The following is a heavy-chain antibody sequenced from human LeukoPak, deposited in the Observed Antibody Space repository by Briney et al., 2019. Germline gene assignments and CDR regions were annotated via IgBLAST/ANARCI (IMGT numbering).Heavy chain of an antibody. CDR1: GFTVSSKY. CDR3: ANGKYSSSWTLDY. CDR2: ISSGGSTI. V-gene: IGHV3-48*01. Sequence: GGSLRLSCAASGFTVSSKYMSWVRQAPGKGLEWVSYISSGGSTIYYADSVRGQFTISRDNSKNTLYLQMDSLRAEDTAVYYCANGKYSSSWTLDYWGQGTLVTVSS. J-gene: IGHJ4*02. D-gene: IGHD6-13*01.